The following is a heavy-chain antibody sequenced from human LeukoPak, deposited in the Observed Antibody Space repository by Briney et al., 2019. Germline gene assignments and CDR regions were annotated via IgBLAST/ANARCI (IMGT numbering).Heavy chain of an antibody. V-gene: IGHV6-1*01. CDR1: GDSVSSNSAA. CDR3: ARGSSSWPNMNWFDP. Sequence: SQTLSLTCAISGDSVSSNSAAWTWIRQSPSRGLEWLGRTYYRSKWYNDYAVSVKSRITINPDTSKNQFSLQPNSVTPEDTAVYYCARGSSSWPNMNWFDPWGQGTLVTVSS. CDR2: TYYRSKWYN. D-gene: IGHD6-13*01. J-gene: IGHJ5*02.